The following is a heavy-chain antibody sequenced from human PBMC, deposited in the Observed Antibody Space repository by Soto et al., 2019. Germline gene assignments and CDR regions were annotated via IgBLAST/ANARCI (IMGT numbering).Heavy chain of an antibody. CDR1: GFTFDDYA. Sequence: EVQLVESGGGLVQPGRSLRLSCAASGFTFDDYAMHWVRQAPGKGLEWVSGISWNSGSIGYADSVKGRFTISRDNAKNSLYLQMNSLRAEDTALYYCAKDSEYSSSSGAFDIWGQGTMVTVSS. CDR3: AKDSEYSSSSGAFDI. CDR2: ISWNSGSI. V-gene: IGHV3-9*01. J-gene: IGHJ3*02. D-gene: IGHD6-6*01.